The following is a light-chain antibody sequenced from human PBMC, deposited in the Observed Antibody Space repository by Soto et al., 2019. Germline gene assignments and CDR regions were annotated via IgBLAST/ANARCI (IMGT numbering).Light chain of an antibody. CDR3: QQRSNWPPIT. Sequence: EIVLTQSPVTLSLSPGERATLSCRASQSVSSYLAWYQQKPGQAPSLLIYDASNRATGIPARFSGSGSGTDFTLTIDNLEPEDFAVYYCQQRSNWPPITFGQGTRLEIK. J-gene: IGKJ5*01. CDR2: DAS. V-gene: IGKV3-11*01. CDR1: QSVSSY.